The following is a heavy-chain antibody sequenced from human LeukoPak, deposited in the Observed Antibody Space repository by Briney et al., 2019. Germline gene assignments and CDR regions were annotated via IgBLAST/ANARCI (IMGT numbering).Heavy chain of an antibody. D-gene: IGHD1-26*01. V-gene: IGHV3-23*01. Sequence: GGSLRLSCAASGFSFDDYGMSWVRQAPGKGLEWVSAISGSGGSTYYADSVKGRFTISRDNSKNTLYLQMNSLRAEDTAVYYCAKSRWELPDNWFDPWGQGTLVTVSS. CDR3: AKSRWELPDNWFDP. J-gene: IGHJ5*02. CDR1: GFSFDDYG. CDR2: ISGSGGST.